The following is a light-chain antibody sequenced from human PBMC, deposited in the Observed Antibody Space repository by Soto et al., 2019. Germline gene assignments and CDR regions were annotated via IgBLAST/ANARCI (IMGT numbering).Light chain of an antibody. CDR3: QQYYSSPYT. CDR1: QSVTSN. CDR2: AAS. V-gene: IGKV1-39*01. J-gene: IGKJ2*01. Sequence: DIQMTQSPSSLSASIGDRVTITCRASQSVTSNLNWYQQKFGETPKLLMYAASNLQGEVPSRFSGSGSGTDFTLTISSLQPEDFATYYCQQYYSSPYTFGQGTKLEV.